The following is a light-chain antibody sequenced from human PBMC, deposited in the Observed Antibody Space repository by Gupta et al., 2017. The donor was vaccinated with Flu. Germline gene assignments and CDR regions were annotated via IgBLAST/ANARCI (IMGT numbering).Light chain of an antibody. V-gene: IGKV1-39*01. CDR1: QRIRSY. Sequence: SSLSASVGDRVTSTCRASQRIRSYLDWYQQRPGKAPNLLIYAASTWQSGVPSRFSGSGSGIDLTLTISSRQPEDFAPYYCQQSDSHLPGTFGQGTKLEIK. CDR3: QQSDSHLPGT. CDR2: AAS. J-gene: IGKJ2*01.